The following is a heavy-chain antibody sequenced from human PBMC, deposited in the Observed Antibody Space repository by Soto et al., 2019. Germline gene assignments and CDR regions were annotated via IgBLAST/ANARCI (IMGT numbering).Heavy chain of an antibody. CDR2: IKQDGSEK. CDR1: GFTFSSYW. Sequence: GGSLRLSCAASGFTFSSYWMSWVRQAPGKGLEWVANIKQDGSEKYYVDSVKGRFTISRDNAKNSLYLQMNSLRAEDTAVYYCARDHYDFWSGSGNFDYWGQGTLVTVSS. J-gene: IGHJ4*02. CDR3: ARDHYDFWSGSGNFDY. V-gene: IGHV3-7*01. D-gene: IGHD3-3*01.